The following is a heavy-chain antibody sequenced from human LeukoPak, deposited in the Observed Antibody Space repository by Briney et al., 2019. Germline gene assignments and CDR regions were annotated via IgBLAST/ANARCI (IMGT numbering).Heavy chain of an antibody. CDR3: ARDSSGWYNYYYGMDV. Sequence: GGSLRLSCAASGFTVSSNYMSWVRQAPGKGLEWVSIIYSDGSTYYADSVKGRFTISRDNSKNTLYLQMNSLRAEDTAVYYCARDSSGWYNYYYGMDVWGQGTTVTVSS. CDR2: IYSDGST. V-gene: IGHV3-53*01. D-gene: IGHD6-19*01. J-gene: IGHJ6*02. CDR1: GFTVSSNY.